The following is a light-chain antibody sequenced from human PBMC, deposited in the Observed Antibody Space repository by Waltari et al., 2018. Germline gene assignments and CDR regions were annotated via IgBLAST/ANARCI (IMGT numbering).Light chain of an antibody. Sequence: DIVMTQSPDTLSVSPGERAPLSCRASQSVGGDLAWYQQKPGQAPRLLIYGASTRATDIPARFSGSGSGTEFTLTITSMQSEDFSVYYCQQYNNWPPSWTFGQGTKVEIK. J-gene: IGKJ1*01. CDR3: QQYNNWPPSWT. V-gene: IGKV3-15*01. CDR2: GAS. CDR1: QSVGGD.